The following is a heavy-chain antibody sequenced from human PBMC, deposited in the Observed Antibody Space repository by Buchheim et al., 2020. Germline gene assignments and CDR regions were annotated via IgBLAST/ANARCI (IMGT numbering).Heavy chain of an antibody. CDR3: ARVSYYYDSSGYSPQYYYYGMDV. D-gene: IGHD3-22*01. CDR1: GYTFTSYY. CDR2: INPSGGST. V-gene: IGHV1-46*01. Sequence: QVQLVQSGAEVKKPGASVKVSCKASGYTFTSYYMHWVRQAPGQGLEWMGIINPSGGSTSYAQKFQGRVTMTRDTSTSTVYMELSSLRSEDTAVYYCARVSYYYDSSGYSPQYYYYGMDVWGQGTT. J-gene: IGHJ6*02.